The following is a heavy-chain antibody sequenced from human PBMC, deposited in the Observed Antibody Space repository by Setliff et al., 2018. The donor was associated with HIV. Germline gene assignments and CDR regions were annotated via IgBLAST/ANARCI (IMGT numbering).Heavy chain of an antibody. CDR2: INPSGGGT. J-gene: IGHJ5*02. V-gene: IGHV1-46*01. CDR3: ARDSNGGSDWSNGGWFDP. Sequence: GASVKVSCKASGYTFSSYLMHWVRQAPGQGLEWMGTINPSGGGTTYAQKFQGRVNMTRDTSTTTFYMELISLKSEDTAMYYCARDSNGGSDWSNGGWFDPWGPGTLVTVSS. CDR1: GYTFSSYL. D-gene: IGHD2-8*01.